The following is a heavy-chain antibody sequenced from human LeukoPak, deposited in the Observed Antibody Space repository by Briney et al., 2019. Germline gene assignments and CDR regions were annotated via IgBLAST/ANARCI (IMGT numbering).Heavy chain of an antibody. J-gene: IGHJ4*02. V-gene: IGHV3-7*01. D-gene: IGHD2-21*02. Sequence: PGGSLRLSCVASRVTFSNYWMSWVRQAPGKGLEWVANINQDGSKKPYADSMKGRFTISRDNAKESLYLQLNSLRADNTAVYYCAKWGPHCVGDYCPALDSWGQGTLVTVSS. CDR1: RVTFSNYW. CDR3: AKWGPHCVGDYCPALDS. CDR2: INQDGSKK.